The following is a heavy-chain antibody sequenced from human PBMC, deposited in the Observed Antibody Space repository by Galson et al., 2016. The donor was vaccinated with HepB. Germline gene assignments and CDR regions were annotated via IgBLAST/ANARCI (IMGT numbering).Heavy chain of an antibody. Sequence: SLRLSCAASGFTFSTYGMHWVRQAPGKGLEWVAVIWYDGSITYYGDSVKGRFTISRDNSKNTLYLQMNSLGAEDTAVYYCARLDGLGWPSFNTLDYWGQGTLVTVSS. D-gene: IGHD6-19*01. CDR2: IWYDGSIT. CDR3: ARLDGLGWPSFNTLDY. CDR1: GFTFSTYG. J-gene: IGHJ4*02. V-gene: IGHV3-33*01.